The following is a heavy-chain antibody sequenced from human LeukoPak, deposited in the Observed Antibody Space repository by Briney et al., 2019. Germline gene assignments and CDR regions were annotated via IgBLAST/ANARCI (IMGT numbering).Heavy chain of an antibody. D-gene: IGHD1-26*01. V-gene: IGHV3-30*18. Sequence: GGSLRLSCAASGFTFSSYAMHWVRQAPGKGLEWVAVISYDGSNKYYADSVKGRFTISRDNSKNTLYLQMNSLRAEDTAVYYCAKGDSGSYPTSVFDYWGQGTLVAVSS. CDR2: ISYDGSNK. CDR3: AKGDSGSYPTSVFDY. J-gene: IGHJ4*02. CDR1: GFTFSSYA.